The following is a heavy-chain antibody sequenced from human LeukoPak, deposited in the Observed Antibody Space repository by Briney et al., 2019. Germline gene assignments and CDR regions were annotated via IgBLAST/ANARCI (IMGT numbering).Heavy chain of an antibody. J-gene: IGHJ4*02. CDR1: GGSISSSGYY. V-gene: IGHV4-39*07. D-gene: IGHD1-14*01. Sequence: SETLSLTCTVSGGSISSSGYYWSWIRQPPGKGLEWIGEINHSGTTNYNPSLKSRVTISVDTSKNQSSLKLSSVTAADTAVYYCARSTWLAGNDYWGQGTLVTVSS. CDR2: INHSGTT. CDR3: ARSTWLAGNDY.